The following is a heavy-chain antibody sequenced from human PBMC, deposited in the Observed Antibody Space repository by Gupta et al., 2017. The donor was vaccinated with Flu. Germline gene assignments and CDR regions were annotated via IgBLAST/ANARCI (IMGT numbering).Heavy chain of an antibody. D-gene: IGHD4-17*01. CDR1: GDSFFSGSYY. V-gene: IGHV4-61*02. Sequence: QMQLQESGPGLVKPSQTLSLTCTVSGDSFFSGSYYWSWIRQSAGAGLEWIGRIYTSGVTNYNPSLKSRVSISVDTSRNQFSLNLSSVTVADTAVYYCARSAVTTGWFDPWGQGALVTVSS. J-gene: IGHJ5*02. CDR3: ARSAVTTGWFDP. CDR2: IYTSGVT.